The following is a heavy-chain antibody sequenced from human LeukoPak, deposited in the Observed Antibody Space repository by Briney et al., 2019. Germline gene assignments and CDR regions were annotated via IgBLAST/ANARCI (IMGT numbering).Heavy chain of an antibody. CDR2: IYYSGST. CDR1: GGSISSSSYY. Sequence: PSETLSLTCTVSGGSISSSSYYWGWIRQPPGKGLEWIGSIYYSGSTYYNPSLKSRVTISVDTSKNQFSLKLSSVTAADTAVYYCARIYYYDSSGYYEGGDYYYGMDVWGQGTTVTVSS. D-gene: IGHD3-22*01. CDR3: ARIYYYDSSGYYEGGDYYYGMDV. V-gene: IGHV4-39*01. J-gene: IGHJ6*02.